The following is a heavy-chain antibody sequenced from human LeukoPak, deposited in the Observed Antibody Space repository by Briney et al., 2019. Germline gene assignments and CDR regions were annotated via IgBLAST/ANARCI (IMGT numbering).Heavy chain of an antibody. V-gene: IGHV3-23*01. Sequence: QTGGSLRLSCVASGFTFSSYAMNWVRQAPGKGLEWVSEISGSGGSTYYADSVKGRFTISRDNAKNTLYLQMNSLRAEDTAVYYCAKGAAPDSSTWYWDYWGQGTLVTVSS. J-gene: IGHJ4*02. D-gene: IGHD6-13*01. CDR3: AKGAAPDSSTWYWDY. CDR2: ISGSGGST. CDR1: GFTFSSYA.